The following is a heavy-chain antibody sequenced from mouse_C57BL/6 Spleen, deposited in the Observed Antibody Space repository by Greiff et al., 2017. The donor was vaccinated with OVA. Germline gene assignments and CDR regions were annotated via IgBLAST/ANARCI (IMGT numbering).Heavy chain of an antibody. D-gene: IGHD1-1*01. J-gene: IGHJ1*03. V-gene: IGHV1-82*01. CDR1: GYAFSSSW. Sequence: QVQLQQSGPELVKPGASVKISCKASGYAFSSSWMNWVKQRPGKGLEWIGRIYPGDGDTNYNGKFKGKATLTADKSSSTAYMQLSSLTSEDSAVYFCANYYGSSFYWYFDVWGTGTTVTVSS. CDR3: ANYYGSSFYWYFDV. CDR2: IYPGDGDT.